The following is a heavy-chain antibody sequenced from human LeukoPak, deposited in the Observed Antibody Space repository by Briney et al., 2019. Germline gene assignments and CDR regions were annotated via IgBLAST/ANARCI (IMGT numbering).Heavy chain of an antibody. V-gene: IGHV4-4*09. Sequence: SETLSLTCTVSGGSINTYYWSWIRQPPGKGLEWIGYIYFSGSTDYKPSLKSRVTISLDTSKNQFSLRLSSVTAADTAVYYCARSYNNAGYFYDGMDVWGQGTTVTVSS. CDR1: GGSINTYY. J-gene: IGHJ6*02. D-gene: IGHD5-24*01. CDR3: ARSYNNAGYFYDGMDV. CDR2: IYFSGST.